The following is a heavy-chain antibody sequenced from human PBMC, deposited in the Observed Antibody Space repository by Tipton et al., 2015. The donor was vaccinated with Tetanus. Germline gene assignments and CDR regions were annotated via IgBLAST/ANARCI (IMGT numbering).Heavy chain of an antibody. Sequence: TLSLTCSVSGGSISSDAPYWSWIRQPPGKGLEWPGYISHSGTTNYNPSLMSRVTLSVDTSKNQFSLRLSSVTAADTAVYYCARDHGITWGGMGYYYGMDVWGQGTTVTVSS. CDR2: ISHSGTT. J-gene: IGHJ6*02. CDR3: ARDHGITWGGMGYYYGMDV. D-gene: IGHD3-16*01. V-gene: IGHV4-30-4*01. CDR1: GGSISSDAPY.